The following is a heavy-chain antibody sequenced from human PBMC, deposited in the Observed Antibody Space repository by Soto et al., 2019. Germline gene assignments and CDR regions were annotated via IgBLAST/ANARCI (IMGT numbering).Heavy chain of an antibody. J-gene: IGHJ4*02. CDR1: GDSISSNTW. V-gene: IGHV4-4*02. Sequence: QVQLQESGPGLVKPSETLSLTCAVSGDSISSNTWWSWVRQSPGKGLEWIGEIYHSGKTNYKASPKSRVTISIDKSKNQLSLNLTSVTAADTAVYYCASRPAYISGKDYWGQGTLVTVSS. D-gene: IGHD3-3*02. CDR3: ASRPAYISGKDY. CDR2: IYHSGKT.